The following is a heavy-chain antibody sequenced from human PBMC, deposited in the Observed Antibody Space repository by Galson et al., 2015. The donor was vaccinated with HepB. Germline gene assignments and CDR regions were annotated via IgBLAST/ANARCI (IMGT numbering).Heavy chain of an antibody. D-gene: IGHD2-21*01. Sequence: PLRLSCAASGFTFSSYAMHWVRQTPGRGLEWVAFISYDLINKYYADSVKGRFTISRDNSKNTLYLQMNSLRPEDSALYYCATGDGILWWGKPTDYVMDVWGQGTTVTVSS. CDR2: ISYDLINK. CDR1: GFTFSSYA. J-gene: IGHJ6*02. CDR3: ATGDGILWWGKPTDYVMDV. V-gene: IGHV3-30-3*01.